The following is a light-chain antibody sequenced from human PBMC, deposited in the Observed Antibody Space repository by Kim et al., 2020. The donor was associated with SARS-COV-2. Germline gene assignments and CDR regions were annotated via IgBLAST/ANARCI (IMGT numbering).Light chain of an antibody. V-gene: IGLV3-21*04. Sequence: APEETAWITCGGDSIASKSVRWYQQKPGQAPVPVIFYDSDRPSGIPERFSGSNSGNTATLTISGVEAGDEADYYCQVWDSGSDHYVFGTGTKVTVL. CDR1: SIASKS. CDR3: QVWDSGSDHYV. CDR2: YDS. J-gene: IGLJ1*01.